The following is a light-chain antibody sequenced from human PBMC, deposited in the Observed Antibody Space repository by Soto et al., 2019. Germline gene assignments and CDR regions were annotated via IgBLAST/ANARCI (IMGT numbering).Light chain of an antibody. Sequence: EIVLTQSPGTLSLSPGERATLSCRASQTVRSAYLVWYQQKPGQAPRLLIYGASSRATGIPDRFSGSGSGKEFTLSISRLEPEDFAVYYCQQYGTSLWTFGQGNKVEIK. CDR1: QTVRSAY. V-gene: IGKV3-20*01. CDR2: GAS. CDR3: QQYGTSLWT. J-gene: IGKJ1*01.